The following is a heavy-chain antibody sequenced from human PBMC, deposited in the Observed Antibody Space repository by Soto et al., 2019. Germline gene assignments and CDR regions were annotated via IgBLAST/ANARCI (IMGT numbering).Heavy chain of an antibody. D-gene: IGHD1-1*01. CDR3: ARDGSEMWKNRFDQ. V-gene: IGHV3-11*01. CDR1: GFTFSDYY. J-gene: IGHJ4*02. CDR2: ISNNGQTI. Sequence: GSLRLSCGASGFTFSDYYMSWLRQAAGKGPEWLSYISNNGQTIYYADSVKGRFTISRDNAKNSLYLQMNNLRAEDTAVYYCARDGSEMWKNRFDQWGQGTLVTVSS.